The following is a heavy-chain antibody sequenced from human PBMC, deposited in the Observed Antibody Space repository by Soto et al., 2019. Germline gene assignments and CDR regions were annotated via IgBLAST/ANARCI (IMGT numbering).Heavy chain of an antibody. CDR1: GYTFTSYY. Sequence: ASVKVSCKASGYTFTSYYMHWVRQAPGQGLEWMGIINPSGGSTSYAQKFQGRVTMTRDTSTSTVYMELSSLRSEDTAVYYCAMSPPPHPYYYYGMDVWGQGTTVTV. J-gene: IGHJ6*02. CDR2: INPSGGST. V-gene: IGHV1-46*01. CDR3: AMSPPPHPYYYYGMDV.